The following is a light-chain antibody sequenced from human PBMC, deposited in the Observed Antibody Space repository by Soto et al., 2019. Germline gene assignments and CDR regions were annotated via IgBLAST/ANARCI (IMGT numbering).Light chain of an antibody. J-gene: IGLJ1*01. V-gene: IGLV1-44*01. Sequence: QSVLTQPPSASGTPGQRVTVSCSGSNSNIGSNTVNWFQHLPGTAPKLLIYSFHQRPSGVPDRFSGSKSGTSASPAIRGLQFEDEADYYCAAWDDSLNGYVFGTGTKLTVL. CDR1: NSNIGSNT. CDR3: AAWDDSLNGYV. CDR2: SFH.